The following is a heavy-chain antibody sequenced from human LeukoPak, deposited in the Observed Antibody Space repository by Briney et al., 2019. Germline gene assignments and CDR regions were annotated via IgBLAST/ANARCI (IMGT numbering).Heavy chain of an antibody. V-gene: IGHV4-59*01. D-gene: IGHD1-26*01. CDR3: ARGTMGATHFDY. J-gene: IGHJ4*02. CDR2: IYYSGST. Sequence: SETLSLTCTVSGGSISSDYWNWFRQPPGKGLEWIGYIYYSGSTNYNVSLKSRVTISVDTSKKQFSLRLSSVTAADTAVYYCARGTMGATHFDYWGQGTLVTVSS. CDR1: GGSISSDY.